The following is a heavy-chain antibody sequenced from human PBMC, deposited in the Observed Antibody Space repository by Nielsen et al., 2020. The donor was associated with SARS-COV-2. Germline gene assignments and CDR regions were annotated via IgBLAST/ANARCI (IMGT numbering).Heavy chain of an antibody. J-gene: IGHJ4*02. CDR2: IYTSGST. CDR3: AKEAAYEFWSGIPHYFDY. Sequence: GSLRLTCTVSGGSISSYYWSWIRQPAGKGLEWIGRIYTSGSTNYNPSLKSRVTMSVDTSKNQFSLKLSSVTAADTAVYYCAKEAAYEFWSGIPHYFDYWGQGTLVTVSS. V-gene: IGHV4-4*07. D-gene: IGHD3-3*01. CDR1: GGSISSYY.